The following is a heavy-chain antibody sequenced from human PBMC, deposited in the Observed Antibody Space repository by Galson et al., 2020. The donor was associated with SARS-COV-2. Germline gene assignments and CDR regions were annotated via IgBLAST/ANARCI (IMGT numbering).Heavy chain of an antibody. V-gene: IGHV1-2*02. J-gene: IGHJ5*02. CDR2: INPNSGGT. CDR3: ATGPPYIAAAGRDDWFDP. CDR1: GYTFTGYY. D-gene: IGHD6-13*01. Sequence: ASVKVSCKASGYTFTGYYMHWVRQAPGQGLEWMGWINPNSGGTNYAQKFQGRVTMTEDTSTDTAYMELSSLRSEDTAVYYCATGPPYIAAAGRDDWFDPWGQGTLVTVSS.